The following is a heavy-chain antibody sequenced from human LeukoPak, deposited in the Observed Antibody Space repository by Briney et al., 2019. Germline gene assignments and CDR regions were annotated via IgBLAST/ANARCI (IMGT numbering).Heavy chain of an antibody. V-gene: IGHV3-30*18. CDR3: AKERASMGADAFDI. Sequence: GGSLRLSCAASGLIFTNYGMHWVRQAPGKGLEWVVIISFDGRIEYYVDSVKGRFTISRDKSKNTLYLQMNSLRPEDTAVYYCAKERASMGADAFDIWGQGTMVTVSS. J-gene: IGHJ3*02. D-gene: IGHD1-26*01. CDR2: ISFDGRIE. CDR1: GLIFTNYG.